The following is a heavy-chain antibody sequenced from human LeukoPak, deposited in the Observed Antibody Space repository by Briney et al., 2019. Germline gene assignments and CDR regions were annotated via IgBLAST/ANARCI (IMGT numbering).Heavy chain of an antibody. CDR3: ARRNSSSWVPGAFDI. V-gene: IGHV4-59*08. J-gene: IGHJ3*02. CDR2: IDDGGST. D-gene: IGHD6-13*01. CDR1: GGSVSSNF. Sequence: SETLSLTCTVSGGSVSSNFWSWIRQPPGKGLECIGYIDDGGSTKYNPSLKSRVTISLDTSKNQFSLKLSSVTAADTAVYYCARRNSSSWVPGAFDIWGQGTMVTVSS.